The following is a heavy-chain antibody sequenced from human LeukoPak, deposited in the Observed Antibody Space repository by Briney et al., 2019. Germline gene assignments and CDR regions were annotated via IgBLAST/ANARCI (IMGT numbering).Heavy chain of an antibody. CDR3: ARTSRDGYSRAYYFDY. J-gene: IGHJ4*02. V-gene: IGHV4-4*07. CDR1: GSSISSYY. D-gene: IGHD5-24*01. CDR2: IYTSGST. Sequence: SSETLSLTCTVSGSSISSYYWSWIRQPAGKGLEWIGRIYTSGSTNYNPSLKSRVTMSVDTSKNQFSLKLSSVTAADTAVYYCARTSRDGYSRAYYFDYWGQGTLVTVSS.